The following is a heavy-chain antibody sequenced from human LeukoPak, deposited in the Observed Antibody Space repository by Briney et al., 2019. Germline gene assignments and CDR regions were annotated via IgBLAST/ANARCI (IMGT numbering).Heavy chain of an antibody. CDR3: ARVRTIWFGELLGCYYGMDV. CDR1: GSSISNYY. J-gene: IGHJ6*02. CDR2: TYYSGST. D-gene: IGHD3-10*01. Sequence: PSETLTLTCAVSGSSISNYYLSWVRHPPGKGLEWVAYTYYSGSTNYNPSPESRVTISVDTSKNQFSMNLRSVTAADTAVYYCARVRTIWFGELLGCYYGMDVWGQGTTVTVSS. V-gene: IGHV4-59*01.